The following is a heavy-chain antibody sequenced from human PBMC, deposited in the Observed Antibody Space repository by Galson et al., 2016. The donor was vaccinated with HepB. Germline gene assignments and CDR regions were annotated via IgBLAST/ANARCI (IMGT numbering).Heavy chain of an antibody. CDR3: VRGYSYGDY. V-gene: IGHV3-43D*04. CDR2: ISWDGETA. D-gene: IGHD5-18*01. Sequence: SLRLSCAAAGFTFDDYAMHWVRHAPGKGLEWVSLISWDGETAHYADSGSGRFTISRDNRKHSVYLQMNSLRPEDAALYFCVRGYSYGDYWGQGTLVTVSS. J-gene: IGHJ4*02. CDR1: GFTFDDYA.